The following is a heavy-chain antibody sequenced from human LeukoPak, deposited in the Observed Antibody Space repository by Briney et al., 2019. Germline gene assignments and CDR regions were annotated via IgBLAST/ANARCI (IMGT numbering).Heavy chain of an antibody. CDR2: ILPIFGTA. D-gene: IGHD5-12*01. Sequence: SVKASCKALGGTYSSYVISRVGQSPGQGVEWMGGILPIFGTANYAQKCHGRVTITTDESTSTAYMGLSSLRSEDTAVYYFARVKRESGIVATMSAYYYYMDVWGKGTTVTVSS. J-gene: IGHJ6*03. CDR1: GGTYSSYV. V-gene: IGHV1-69*05. CDR3: ARVKRESGIVATMSAYYYYMDV.